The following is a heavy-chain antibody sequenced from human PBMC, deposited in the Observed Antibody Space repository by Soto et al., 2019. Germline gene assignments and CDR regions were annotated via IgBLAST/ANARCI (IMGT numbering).Heavy chain of an antibody. V-gene: IGHV3-73*01. D-gene: IGHD3-3*01. Sequence: PGGSLRLSCAASGFTFSGSAMHWVRQASGKGLERVGRIRSKANSYATAYAASVKGRFTISRDDSKNTAYLQMNSLKTEDTAVYYCTREGSIYDFWSGYPDYWGQGTLVTVSS. CDR1: GFTFSGSA. CDR2: IRSKANSYAT. CDR3: TREGSIYDFWSGYPDY. J-gene: IGHJ4*02.